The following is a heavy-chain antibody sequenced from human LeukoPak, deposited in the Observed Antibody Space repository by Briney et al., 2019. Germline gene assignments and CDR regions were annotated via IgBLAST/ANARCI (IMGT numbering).Heavy chain of an antibody. J-gene: IGHJ6*02. CDR2: IYYSGST. V-gene: IGHV4-39*01. CDR3: ARQRRRTVATLYGMDV. Sequence: SETLSLTCTVSGDSISSSNYFWGWIRQPPGKGLEWIGSIYYSGSTYYNPSLKSRVTISVDTSKNQFSLKLSSVTAADTAVYYCARQRRRTVATLYGMDVWGQGTTVTVSS. CDR1: GDSISSSNYF. D-gene: IGHD5-12*01.